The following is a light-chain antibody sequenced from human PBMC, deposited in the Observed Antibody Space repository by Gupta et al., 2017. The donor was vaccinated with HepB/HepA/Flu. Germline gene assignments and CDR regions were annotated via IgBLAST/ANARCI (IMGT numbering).Light chain of an antibody. CDR2: EVT. CDR1: SSDIGTYDL. J-gene: IGLJ2*01. CDR3: SEYEGIVSSVV. Sequence: QSALTQPASVSGSPGQSITISCTGTSSDIGTYDLVSWYQQHPGKAPKLMIYEVTKRPSGVSNRFSCSKAGTTAYRNTYGLQAEEEAYYSGSEYEGIVSSVVFGGGTKLTVL. V-gene: IGLV2-23*02.